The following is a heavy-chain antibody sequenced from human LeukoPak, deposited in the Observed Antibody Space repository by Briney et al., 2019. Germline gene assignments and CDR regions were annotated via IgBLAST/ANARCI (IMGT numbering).Heavy chain of an antibody. CDR3: ARRYYYDSRGYYYEYYFDY. J-gene: IGHJ4*02. V-gene: IGHV4-39*01. D-gene: IGHD3-22*01. Sequence: SETLSLTCTVSGGSISSSSYYWGWIRQPPGKGLEWIGSIYYSGSTYYNPSLKSRVTISVDTSKNQFSLKLSSVTAADTAVYYCARRYYYDSRGYYYEYYFDYWGQGTLVTVSS. CDR2: IYYSGST. CDR1: GGSISSSSYY.